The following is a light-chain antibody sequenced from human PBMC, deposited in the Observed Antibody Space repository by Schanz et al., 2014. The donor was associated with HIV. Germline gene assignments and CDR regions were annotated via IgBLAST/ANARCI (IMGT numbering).Light chain of an antibody. V-gene: IGLV1-51*01. J-gene: IGLJ3*02. CDR3: GAWDNSLAAWL. Sequence: QSVLTQPPSVSAAPGQSVLISCSGSNSNIAFNYVSWYHQVPGRAPRLLIYDNDKLSSGVPDRFSASKSGTSATLVITRLQTGDEADYYCGAWDNSLAAWLFGGGTKLTV. CDR2: DND. CDR1: NSNIAFNY.